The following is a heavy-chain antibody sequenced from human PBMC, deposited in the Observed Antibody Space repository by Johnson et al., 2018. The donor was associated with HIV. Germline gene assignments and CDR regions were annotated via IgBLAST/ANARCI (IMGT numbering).Heavy chain of an antibody. Sequence: VQLVESGGGLVEPGGSLRLSCVGSGFTFSDHYMSWVRQAPGKGLEWVSAIYSGGSTYYADSVKGRFTISRVNSKNTLDLQMNSLRAEDTAVYYCARDSDISLGVAGAVDIWGQGTMVTVSA. J-gene: IGHJ3*02. CDR3: ARDSDISLGVAGAVDI. D-gene: IGHD3-9*01. V-gene: IGHV3-66*01. CDR1: GFTFSDHY. CDR2: IYSGGST.